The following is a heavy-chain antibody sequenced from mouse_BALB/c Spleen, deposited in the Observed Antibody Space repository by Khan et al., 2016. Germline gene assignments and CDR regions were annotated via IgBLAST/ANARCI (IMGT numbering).Heavy chain of an antibody. CDR1: GYAFSSSW. V-gene: IGHV1-82*01. Sequence: QVQLQQSGPELVKPGASVKISCKASGYAFSSSWMNWVKQRPGQGLEWIGRIYPGDGDTNYNGKFKGKAILTADKSSSTAYMQLSSLTSVDSAVYFCATTTATAMDYWGQGTSVTVSS. J-gene: IGHJ4*01. CDR3: ATTTATAMDY. CDR2: IYPGDGDT. D-gene: IGHD1-2*01.